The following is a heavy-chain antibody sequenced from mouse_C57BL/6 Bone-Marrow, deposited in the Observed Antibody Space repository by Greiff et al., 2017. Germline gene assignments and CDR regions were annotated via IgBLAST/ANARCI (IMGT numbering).Heavy chain of an antibody. Sequence: EVQLVASGPGLVKPSQSLSLTCSVTGYSITSGYYWNWIRTFPGNKLEWLGSISYDGSNNYNPSLKNRISITRDTSKNQFFLKLNSVTTEDTATYYCARDYYSKEGALDYWGQGTSVTVSS. J-gene: IGHJ4*01. V-gene: IGHV3-6*01. CDR3: ARDYYSKEGALDY. CDR1: GYSITSGYY. CDR2: ISYDGSN. D-gene: IGHD2-5*01.